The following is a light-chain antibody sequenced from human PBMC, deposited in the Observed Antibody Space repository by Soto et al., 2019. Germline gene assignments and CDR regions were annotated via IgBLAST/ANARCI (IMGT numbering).Light chain of an antibody. V-gene: IGLV2-8*01. CDR3: SSYAGSSNYV. CDR2: EVT. CDR1: SSDVGGYNY. J-gene: IGLJ1*01. Sequence: QSVLTQPPSASGSPGQSVTISCTGTSSDVGGYNYVAWFQQHPGKAPKLMIYEVTKRPSGVPDRFSGSKSGNTASLTVSGLQAEDEADYYCSSYAGSSNYVFGTGTKGNVL.